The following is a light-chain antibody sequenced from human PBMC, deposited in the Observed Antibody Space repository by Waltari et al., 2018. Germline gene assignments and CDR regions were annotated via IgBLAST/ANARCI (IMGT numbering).Light chain of an antibody. J-gene: IGKJ1*01. CDR1: QSVSSN. V-gene: IGKV3-15*01. CDR2: CAS. CDR3: QQYNNWPPGT. Sequence: EIVMTQSPATLSVSPGERATFSCRASQSVSSNLSWYQQKHGQAPRLLIYCASIRATSIPARFSSSGSGTKFSLTISSLQSEDFAVYYCQQYNNWPPGTFGQGTKVEIK.